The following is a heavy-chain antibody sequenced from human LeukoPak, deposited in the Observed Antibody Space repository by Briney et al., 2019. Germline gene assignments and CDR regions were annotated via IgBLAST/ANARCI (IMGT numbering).Heavy chain of an antibody. D-gene: IGHD3-16*01. J-gene: IGHJ6*03. Sequence: GGSLRLSCAASGFTFSSYGMHWVRQAPGKGLEWVAHIKEDGSEQYYADSVKGRCTISRDNSENSVYLQMNSLRHDDTAVYFCARLYGYYYSYMDVWGTGTTVTISS. CDR3: ARLYGYYYSYMDV. V-gene: IGHV3-7*01. CDR2: IKEDGSEQ. CDR1: GFTFSSYG.